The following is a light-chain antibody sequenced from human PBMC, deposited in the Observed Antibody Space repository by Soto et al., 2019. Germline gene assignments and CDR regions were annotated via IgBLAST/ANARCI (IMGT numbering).Light chain of an antibody. CDR1: QSINTRY. V-gene: IGKV3-20*01. CDR3: QQYDDSARNK. J-gene: IGKJ2*01. CDR2: ATS. Sequence: EIVLTQSPGTLSLSPGERATLSCRASQSINTRYSAWYQQKPGQPPRLLIYATSSRAPGIPDRFSGSGSGTDFTLTISRLEPEDFTVYYCQQYDDSARNKFGQGTNLDIK.